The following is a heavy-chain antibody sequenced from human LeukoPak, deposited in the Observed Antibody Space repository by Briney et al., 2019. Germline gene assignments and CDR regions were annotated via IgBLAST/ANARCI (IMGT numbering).Heavy chain of an antibody. CDR3: ARDRYAFDI. CDR2: IYYSGST. Sequence: SETLSLTCAVYGGSFSGYYWSWIRQPPGKGLEWIGYIYYSGSTNYNPSLKSRVTISVDTSKNQFSLKLSSVTAADTAVYYCARDRYAFDIWGQGTMVTVSS. J-gene: IGHJ3*02. CDR1: GGSFSGYY. V-gene: IGHV4-59*01. D-gene: IGHD1-1*01.